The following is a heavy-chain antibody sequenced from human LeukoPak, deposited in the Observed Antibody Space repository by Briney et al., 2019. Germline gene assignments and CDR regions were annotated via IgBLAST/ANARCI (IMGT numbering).Heavy chain of an antibody. CDR1: GGPINFY. Sequence: SETLSLTCSVSGGPINFYWSWIRPSPGKGLGWIGCIYPNGSTSYNSSLKSRVTISLDTSKKQVSLMLNSVTAADTAVYYCARDVRRALRFNNFYPYFGMDVWGKGTTVSVS. J-gene: IGHJ6*04. CDR2: IYPNGST. CDR3: ARDVRRALRFNNFYPYFGMDV. D-gene: IGHD3-3*01. V-gene: IGHV4-59*01.